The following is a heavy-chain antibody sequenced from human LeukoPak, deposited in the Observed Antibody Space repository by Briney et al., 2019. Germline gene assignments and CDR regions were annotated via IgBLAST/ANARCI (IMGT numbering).Heavy chain of an antibody. CDR3: ARDRGAIRY. CDR1: GGSISSYY. J-gene: IGHJ4*02. V-gene: IGHV4-59*01. D-gene: IGHD2-2*02. Sequence: SETLSLTCTVSGGSISSYYWNWIRQPPGKGLEWIGYIYYSGSTNYNPSLKSRVTIPVDTSKNQFSLKLSSVSAADTAVYYCARDRGAIRYWGQGTLVTVSS. CDR2: IYYSGST.